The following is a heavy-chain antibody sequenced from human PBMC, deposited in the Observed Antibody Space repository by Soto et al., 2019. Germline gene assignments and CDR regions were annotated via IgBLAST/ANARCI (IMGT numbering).Heavy chain of an antibody. D-gene: IGHD6-19*01. CDR3: ARAVAVAADFDN. CDR1: GYTFTSYA. J-gene: IGHJ4*02. V-gene: IGHV1-3*01. Sequence: GASVKVSCKASGYTFTSYAMHWVRQAPGQRLEWMGWINAGNGNTKYSQKFQGRVTITRDTSASTAYMELSSLRSEDTAVYYCARAVAVAADFDNWGQETLVNVSS. CDR2: INAGNGNT.